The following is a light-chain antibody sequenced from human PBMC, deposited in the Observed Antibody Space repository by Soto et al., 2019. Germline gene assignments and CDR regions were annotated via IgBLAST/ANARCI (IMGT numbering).Light chain of an antibody. CDR3: QQYGSSPPLFT. J-gene: IGKJ3*01. CDR2: GAS. CDR1: QSVSSSY. Sequence: DIVLTQSPGTLSLSPGERATLSCRASQSVSSSYLAWYQQKPGQAPRLLIYGASSRATGIPDRFSGSVSGTDFTLTISRLEPEDFAVYYCQQYGSSPPLFTFGPGTKVDIK. V-gene: IGKV3-20*01.